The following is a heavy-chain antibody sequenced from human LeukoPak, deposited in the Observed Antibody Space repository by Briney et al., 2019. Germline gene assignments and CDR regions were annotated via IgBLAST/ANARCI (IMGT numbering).Heavy chain of an antibody. Sequence: GASVKVSCKASGYPFTDYYIHWVRQAPGQGLEWMGWINPDSGGTNYAQKFQGRVTMTRDTSISTAYMELSSLKSDDPSVYYCARAYGVKPGDRWGQGTLVTVSS. D-gene: IGHD4-17*01. CDR2: INPDSGGT. J-gene: IGHJ5*02. CDR3: ARAYGVKPGDR. CDR1: GYPFTDYY. V-gene: IGHV1-2*02.